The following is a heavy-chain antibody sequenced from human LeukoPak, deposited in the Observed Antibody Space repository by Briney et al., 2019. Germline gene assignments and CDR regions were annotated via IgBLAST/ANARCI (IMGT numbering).Heavy chain of an antibody. CDR3: ARGHGSYSYYYGMDV. J-gene: IGHJ6*02. V-gene: IGHV1-2*04. CDR1: GYTFNGYY. Sequence: ASVKVSCKASGYTFNGYYMHWVRQAPGQGLEWMGWINPNSGGTNYAQKFQGWVTMTRDTSISTAYMELSRLRSDDTAVYYCARGHGSYSYYYGMDVWGQGTTVTVSS. D-gene: IGHD1-26*01. CDR2: INPNSGGT.